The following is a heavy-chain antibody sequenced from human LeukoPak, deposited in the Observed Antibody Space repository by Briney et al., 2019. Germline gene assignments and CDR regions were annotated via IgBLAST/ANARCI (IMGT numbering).Heavy chain of an antibody. J-gene: IGHJ4*02. CDR1: GFSFSNYW. CDR2: IRYDGSNT. Sequence: PGGSLRLSCAASGFSFSNYWMHWVRQAPGKGLEWVAFIRYDGSNTYYADSVKGRFTISRDNSKNTLYLHMNRLRAEDTAVYYCAKDPNRYDSSTYYCAYWGQGTLVTVSS. D-gene: IGHD3-22*01. V-gene: IGHV3-30*02. CDR3: AKDPNRYDSSTYYCAY.